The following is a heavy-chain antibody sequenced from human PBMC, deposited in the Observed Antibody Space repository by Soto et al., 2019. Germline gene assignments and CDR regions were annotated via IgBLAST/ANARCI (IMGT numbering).Heavy chain of an antibody. CDR2: IIPILGIP. V-gene: IGHV1-69*08. CDR1: GGTFISYT. J-gene: IGHJ4*02. D-gene: IGHD5-18*01. Sequence: QVQLVQSGAEVKKPGSSVKVSCKASGGTFISYTISWVRQAPGQGLEWMGRIIPILGIPNYAQKFQGRVTITADTSTSTAYMELSSLRSEDTAVYYCARDNPDTAMVSFLDYWGQGSLVTVSS. CDR3: ARDNPDTAMVSFLDY.